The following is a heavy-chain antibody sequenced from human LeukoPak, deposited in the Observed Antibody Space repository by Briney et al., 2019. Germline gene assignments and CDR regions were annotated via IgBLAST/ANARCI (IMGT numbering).Heavy chain of an antibody. CDR2: ISGSGGST. CDR3: AKGKYYDILTGYKYYFDY. Sequence: GGSLRLSCAASGFTFSSYAMSWVRQAPGKGLEWLSAISGSGGSTYYADSVKGRFTISRDNSKNTLYLQMNSLRAEDTAVYYCAKGKYYDILTGYKYYFDYWGQGTLVTVSS. J-gene: IGHJ4*02. CDR1: GFTFSSYA. D-gene: IGHD3-9*01. V-gene: IGHV3-23*01.